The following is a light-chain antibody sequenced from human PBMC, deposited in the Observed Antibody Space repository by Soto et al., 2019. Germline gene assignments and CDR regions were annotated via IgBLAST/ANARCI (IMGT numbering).Light chain of an antibody. Sequence: NFMLTQPHSVSESPGKTVTISCTRSSGSIASNYVQWYQQRPGSAPTPVIYEDSQRPSGVPDRFSGSIDSSSNSASLTISRLKTEDEDDYYCQSFDISNVVFGGGTKLTVL. CDR1: SGSIASNY. J-gene: IGLJ2*01. V-gene: IGLV6-57*04. CDR3: QSFDISNVV. CDR2: EDS.